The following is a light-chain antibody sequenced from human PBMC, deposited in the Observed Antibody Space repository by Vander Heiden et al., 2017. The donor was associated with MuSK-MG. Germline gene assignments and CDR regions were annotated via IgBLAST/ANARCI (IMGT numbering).Light chain of an antibody. Sequence: DIQMTQSPSSLSASVGDRVTITCRASRSISSNLIWYQQKPGKAPKLLIYAASKLHSGVPSRFSGSGSGTDFTLSITSLEPDDFATYHCQRNYMTGYTFGQGAKLEI. J-gene: IGKJ2*01. CDR2: AAS. CDR1: RSISSN. CDR3: QRNYMTGYT. V-gene: IGKV1-39*01.